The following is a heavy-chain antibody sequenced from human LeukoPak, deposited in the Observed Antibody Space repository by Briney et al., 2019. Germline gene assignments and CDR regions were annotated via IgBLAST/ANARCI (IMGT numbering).Heavy chain of an antibody. CDR2: IYYSGST. J-gene: IGHJ4*02. D-gene: IGHD6-13*01. V-gene: IGHV4-59*01. CDR1: GGSISSYY. Sequence: PSETLSLTCTVSGGSISSYYWSWVRQPPGKGLEWNGYIYYSGSTNYNPSLKSRVTISVDTSKNQFSLKLSSVTAADTAVYYCARGESSWYIEKWGQGTLVTVSS. CDR3: ARGESSWYIEK.